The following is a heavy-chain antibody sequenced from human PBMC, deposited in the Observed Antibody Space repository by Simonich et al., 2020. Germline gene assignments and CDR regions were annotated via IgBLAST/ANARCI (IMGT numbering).Heavy chain of an antibody. V-gene: IGHV5-51*01. CDR2: IYPGDTDT. J-gene: IGHJ3*02. CDR1: GYSFTSYW. Sequence: EVQLVQSGAEVKKPGESLKISCKGSGYSFTSYWIGWGRQMPGKGLEWLGIIYPGDTDTRYSPSFQGQVTISADKSISTAYLQWSSLRAEDTAVYYCAREDLTGDAFDIWGQGTMVTVSS. CDR3: AREDLTGDAFDI. D-gene: IGHD7-27*01.